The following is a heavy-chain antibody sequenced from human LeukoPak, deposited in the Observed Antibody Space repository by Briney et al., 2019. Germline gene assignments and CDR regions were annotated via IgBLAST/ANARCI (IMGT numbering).Heavy chain of an antibody. CDR3: TTRSSPDLVGATSSFDY. Sequence: GGSLRLCCAASGFDFSSQWMSWVRQAPGKGLEWVGRIKSKTDGGTTDYAAPVKGRFTISRDDSKNTLYLQMNSLKTEDTAVYYCTTRSSPDLVGATSSFDYWGQGTLVTVCS. CDR2: IKSKTDGGTT. D-gene: IGHD1-26*01. J-gene: IGHJ4*02. V-gene: IGHV3-15*01. CDR1: GFDFSSQW.